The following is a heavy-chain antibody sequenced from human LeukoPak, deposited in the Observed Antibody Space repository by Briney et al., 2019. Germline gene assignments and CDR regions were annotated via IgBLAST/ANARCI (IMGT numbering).Heavy chain of an antibody. J-gene: IGHJ4*02. CDR3: ASNRPESIAARMFDY. D-gene: IGHD6-6*01. CDR1: GFTFSSYW. CDR2: IKQDGSEK. V-gene: IGHV3-7*01. Sequence: PGGSLRLSCAASGFTFSSYWMSWARQAPGKGLEWVANIKQDGSEKYYVDSVKGRFTISRDNAENSLYLQMNSLRAEDTAVYYCASNRPESIAARMFDYWGQGTLVTVSS.